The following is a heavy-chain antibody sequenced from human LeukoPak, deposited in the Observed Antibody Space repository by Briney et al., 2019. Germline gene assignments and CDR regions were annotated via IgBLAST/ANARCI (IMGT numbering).Heavy chain of an antibody. CDR2: ISGSGGTT. J-gene: IGHJ4*02. CDR1: GFTFSSYA. CDR3: AEGSGSLDY. D-gene: IGHD1-26*01. V-gene: IGHV3-23*01. Sequence: GGSLRLSCAASGFTFSSYAMSWVRQAPRQGLEWVSVISGSGGTTYYADSVKGRFTISRDSSKNTVYLQMNSLRAEDTAVYYCAEGSGSLDYWGQGTLVTVSS.